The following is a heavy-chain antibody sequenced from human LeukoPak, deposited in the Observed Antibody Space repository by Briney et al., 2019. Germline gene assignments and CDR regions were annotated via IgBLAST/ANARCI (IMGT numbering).Heavy chain of an antibody. CDR3: ASYYGDYSPEGFDY. Sequence: PSETLSLTCAVYGGSFSGYYWSWIRQPPGKGLEWIGEINHSGSTNYNPSLKSRVTISVDPSKDQFSLKLSSVTAADTAVYYCASYYGDYSPEGFDYWGQGTLVTVSS. D-gene: IGHD4-17*01. CDR2: INHSGST. V-gene: IGHV4-34*01. J-gene: IGHJ4*02. CDR1: GGSFSGYY.